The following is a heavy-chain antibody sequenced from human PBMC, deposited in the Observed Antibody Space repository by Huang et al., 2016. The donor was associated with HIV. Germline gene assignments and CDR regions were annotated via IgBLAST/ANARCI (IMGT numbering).Heavy chain of an antibody. J-gene: IGHJ6*03. Sequence: QVRLEQWGEGVVKPSDTLSLTCTVYGASFTTYFWSWIRQSPVKGRQWFGEIKPGGPSNYNPVLQSRVIMSVDPPKKQFTVSIRDMTAADAAIYYCARLPTPSYYDTWSLSPVEEDFFYFNMDLWGRGTPVIVSS. CDR3: ARLPTPSYYDTWSLSPVEEDFFYFNMDL. CDR1: GASFTTYF. CDR2: IKPGGPS. D-gene: IGHD3-3*01. V-gene: IGHV4-34*02.